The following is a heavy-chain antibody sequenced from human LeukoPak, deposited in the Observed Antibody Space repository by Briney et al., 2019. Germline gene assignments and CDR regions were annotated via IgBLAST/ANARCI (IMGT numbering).Heavy chain of an antibody. J-gene: IGHJ3*01. CDR2: ISSSGGNT. D-gene: IGHD3-16*02. CDR1: GFTFSDSA. CDR3: AKDIQLST. V-gene: IGHV3-23*01. Sequence: PGGSLRLSCAASGFTFSDSAMTWVRQVPGKGLEWVSLISSSGGNTYYADSVKGRFTISRDNSKNTLPLQMNSLRVEDTAIYYCAKDIQLSTWGLGTMVTVSS.